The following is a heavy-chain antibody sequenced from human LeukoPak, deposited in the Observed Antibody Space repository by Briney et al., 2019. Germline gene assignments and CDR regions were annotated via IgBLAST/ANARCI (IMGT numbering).Heavy chain of an antibody. D-gene: IGHD1/OR15-1a*01. J-gene: IGHJ4*02. CDR1: GFTFSIYA. Sequence: GGSLRLSCAASGFTFSIYAMRWVRQAPGKGLEWVSGIGTSGGSSYYADSVKGRFTISRDNPKNTLYLQMNSLRVEDTAVYYCARNIPRGGYWGQGTLVTVSS. CDR3: ARNIPRGGY. V-gene: IGHV3-23*01. CDR2: IGTSGGSS.